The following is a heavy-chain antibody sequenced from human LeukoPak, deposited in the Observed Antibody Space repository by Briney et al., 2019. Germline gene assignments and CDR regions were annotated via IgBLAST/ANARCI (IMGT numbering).Heavy chain of an antibody. D-gene: IGHD6-19*01. CDR1: GFTFSNYA. CDR3: ARDWGRRYSSGWYGDFDY. CDR2: ISYDGSDK. J-gene: IGHJ4*02. V-gene: IGHV3-30-3*01. Sequence: GGSLRLSCAASGFTFSNYAMHWVRQAPGKGLEWVAVISYDGSDKYYADSVKGRFTISRDNSKNTLYLQMNSLRPEDTAVYYCARDWGRRYSSGWYGDFDYCGQGTLVTVSS.